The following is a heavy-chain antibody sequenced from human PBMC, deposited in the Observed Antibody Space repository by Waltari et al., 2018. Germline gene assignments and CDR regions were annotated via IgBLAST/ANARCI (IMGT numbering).Heavy chain of an antibody. V-gene: IGHV4-31*01. D-gene: IGHD1-7*01. CDR1: GGSISSGGYY. J-gene: IGHJ6*02. Sequence: QVQLQESGPGLVKPSQTLSLTCTVSGGSISSGGYYWSWIRQHPGKGLEWIGYIYYSGITYYNPSLKSLVTISVDTSKNQFSLKLSSVTAADTAVYYCARARITGTTNPYYYYGMDVWGQGTTVTVSS. CDR3: ARARITGTTNPYYYYGMDV. CDR2: IYYSGIT.